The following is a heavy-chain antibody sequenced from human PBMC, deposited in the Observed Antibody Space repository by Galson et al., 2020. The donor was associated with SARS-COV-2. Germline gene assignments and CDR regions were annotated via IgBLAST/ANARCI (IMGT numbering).Heavy chain of an antibody. CDR2: IQPSGGST. V-gene: IGHV1-46*02. CDR3: ARAFPAARPDY. J-gene: IGHJ4*02. Sequence: ASVKVSCKASGYTFNSYYIHWVRHAPGHGLQWVGIIQPSGGSTSYAHKFQARVTMTRDTSTNTVFMELSSLESEDTAVYYCARAFPAARPDYWGQGTLVTVSS. D-gene: IGHD6-6*01. CDR1: GYTFNSYY.